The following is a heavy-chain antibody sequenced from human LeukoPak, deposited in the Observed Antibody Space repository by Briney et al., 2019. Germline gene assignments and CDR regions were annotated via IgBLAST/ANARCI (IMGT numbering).Heavy chain of an antibody. CDR1: GFTFSSYS. CDR2: ISSDSAYI. V-gene: IGHV3-21*01. CDR3: FCGSRFVYHFDY. Sequence: PGGSLRLSCAASGFTFSSYSMIWVRQAPGKGREWVSSISSDSAYIYYADSVKGRFTISRDNAKKSLYLQMNSLTAEDTAVYYCFCGSRFVYHFDYWGQGTLVTVSS. D-gene: IGHD2-21*01. J-gene: IGHJ4*02.